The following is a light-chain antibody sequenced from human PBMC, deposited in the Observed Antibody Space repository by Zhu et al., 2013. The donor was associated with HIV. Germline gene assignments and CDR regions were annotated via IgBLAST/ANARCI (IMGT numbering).Light chain of an antibody. Sequence: QSVLTQPPSVSGAPGQRVTISCTGSNSNIGAGYAVHWYQQLPGTAPKFLIYGNSNRPSGVPDRFSGSKSRTSASLAITGLQAEDEADYYCQSYDSSLTVYVFGTGTKVTVL. CDR3: QSYDSSLTVYV. J-gene: IGLJ1*01. V-gene: IGLV1-40*01. CDR2: GNS. CDR1: NSNIGAGYA.